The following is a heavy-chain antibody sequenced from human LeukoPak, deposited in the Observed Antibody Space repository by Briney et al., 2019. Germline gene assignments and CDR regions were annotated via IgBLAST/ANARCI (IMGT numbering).Heavy chain of an antibody. CDR3: AKDILGYCSSTSCLTPDY. D-gene: IGHD2-2*01. J-gene: IGHJ4*02. CDR1: GFTFSSYG. CDR2: ISYDGSNK. Sequence: GGPLRLSCAASGFTFSSYGMHWVRQAPGKGLEWVAVISYDGSNKYYADSVKGRFTISRDNSKNTLYLQMNSLRAEDTAVYYCAKDILGYCSSTSCLTPDYWGQGTLVTVSS. V-gene: IGHV3-30*18.